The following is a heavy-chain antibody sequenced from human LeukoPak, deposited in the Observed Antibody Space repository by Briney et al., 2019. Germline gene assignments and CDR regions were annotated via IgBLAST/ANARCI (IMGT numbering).Heavy chain of an antibody. Sequence: GGSLRLSCAASGFAFSSYSMNWVRQAPGKGLEWVSSISSSSSYIYYADSVKGRFTISRDNAKNSLYLQMNSLRAEDTAVYYCARGGYCSGGSCYPRRSFDYWGQGTLVTVSS. D-gene: IGHD2-15*01. CDR3: ARGGYCSGGSCYPRRSFDY. V-gene: IGHV3-21*01. CDR1: GFAFSSYS. CDR2: ISSSSSYI. J-gene: IGHJ4*02.